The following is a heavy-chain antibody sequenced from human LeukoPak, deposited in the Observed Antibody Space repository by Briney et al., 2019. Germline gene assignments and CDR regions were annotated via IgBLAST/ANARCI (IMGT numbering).Heavy chain of an antibody. CDR3: ARDGTLHLGYDYVGSIDY. D-gene: IGHD3-16*01. V-gene: IGHV3-21*01. Sequence: PGGSLRLSCAASGFTFNSYSMNWVRQAPGKGLEWVSSISSNSSYIYYADSVKGRFTISRDNAKNSLYLQMNSLRAEDTAVYYCARDGTLHLGYDYVGSIDYWGQGTLVTVSS. CDR1: GFTFNSYS. CDR2: ISSNSSYI. J-gene: IGHJ4*02.